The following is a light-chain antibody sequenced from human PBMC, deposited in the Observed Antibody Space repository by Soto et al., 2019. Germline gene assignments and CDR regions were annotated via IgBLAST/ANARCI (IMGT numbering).Light chain of an antibody. J-gene: IGLJ2*01. CDR1: SSDVGGYNY. CDR2: EVS. V-gene: IGLV2-14*01. Sequence: QSALTQPASVSGSPGQSITISCTGTSSDVGGYNYVSWYQQHPGIAPKLMIYEVSNRPSGVSNRFSGSKSGNTASLTISGLQAEDEADYYCSSYTSSSIAHVFGTGTKLTVL. CDR3: SSYTSSSIAHV.